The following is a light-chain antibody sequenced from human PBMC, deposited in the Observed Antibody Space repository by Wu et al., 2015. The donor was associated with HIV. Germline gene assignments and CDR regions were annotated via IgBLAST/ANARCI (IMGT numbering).Light chain of an antibody. CDR2: KAS. J-gene: IGKJ1*01. CDR3: QQYNSYSLT. Sequence: DIQMTQSPSTLSASVGDRVTITCRASQSISSWLAWYQQKPGKAPKLLIYKASNLESGVPLRFSGSGSGTEFTLTISSLQPDDFATYYCQQYNSYSLTFGQGTKVEIK. V-gene: IGKV1-5*03. CDR1: QSISSW.